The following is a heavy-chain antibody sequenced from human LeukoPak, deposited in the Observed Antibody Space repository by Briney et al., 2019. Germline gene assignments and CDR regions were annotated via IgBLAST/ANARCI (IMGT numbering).Heavy chain of an antibody. CDR3: ARENGHYDFWSGYQYYYYYMDV. D-gene: IGHD3-3*01. J-gene: IGHJ6*03. V-gene: IGHV3-7*01. Sequence: GGSLRLSCAASGFTFSSYWMSWVRQAPGKGLEWVANIKQDGSEKYYVDSVKGRFTISRDNAKNSLYLQMNSLRAEDTAVYYCARENGHYDFWSGYQYYYYYMDVWGKGTTVTVSS. CDR1: GFTFSSYW. CDR2: IKQDGSEK.